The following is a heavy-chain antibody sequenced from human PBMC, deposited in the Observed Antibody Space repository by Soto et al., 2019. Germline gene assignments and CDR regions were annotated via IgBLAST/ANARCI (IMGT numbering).Heavy chain of an antibody. CDR1: GYTFTSYG. J-gene: IGHJ5*02. CDR3: ARVAGRDILTALNCFAP. V-gene: IGHV1-18*01. D-gene: IGHD3-9*01. CDR2: ISTYNGNT. Sequence: ASVKVSCKASGYTFTSYGISWVRQAPGQGLEWMGWISTYNGNTDYAQKLQGRVTMTTDTSTSTAYMELRSLRSDDTAVYYCARVAGRDILTALNCFAPWGQGTLVTVSS.